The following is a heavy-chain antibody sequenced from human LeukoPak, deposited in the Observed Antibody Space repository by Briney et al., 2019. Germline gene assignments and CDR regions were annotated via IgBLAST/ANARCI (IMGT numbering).Heavy chain of an antibody. CDR3: ARGGGGYCSGGSCYSYYFDY. CDR1: GESFSGYY. V-gene: IGHV4-34*01. CDR2: INHSGST. J-gene: IGHJ4*02. Sequence: SETLSLTCAVYGESFSGYYWSGIRQPPGKGLEWIGEINHSGSTNYNPSLKSRVTISVDTSKNQFSLKLSSVTAADTAVYYCARGGGGYCSGGSCYSYYFDYWGQGTLVTVSS. D-gene: IGHD2-15*01.